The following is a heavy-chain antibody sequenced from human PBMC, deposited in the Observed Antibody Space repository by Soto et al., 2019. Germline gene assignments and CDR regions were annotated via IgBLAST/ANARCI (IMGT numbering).Heavy chain of an antibody. J-gene: IGHJ6*02. D-gene: IGHD2-21*02. CDR1: AFSLSTGGVG. Sequence: QITLKESGPTLVKPTQTLTLNCTFSAFSLSTGGVGVGWIRQPPGKALEWLALIYWDDDKRYSPSLRSRLTITKDTSKNQVVLTMTNMDPVDTATYYCIQSRCGGDCLQSYASYYYYGMDVWGQGTTVTVSS. CDR2: IYWDDDK. V-gene: IGHV2-5*02. CDR3: IQSRCGGDCLQSYASYYYYGMDV.